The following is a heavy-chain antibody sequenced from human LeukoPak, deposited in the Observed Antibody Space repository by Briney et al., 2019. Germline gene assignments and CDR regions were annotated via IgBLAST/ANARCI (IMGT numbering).Heavy chain of an antibody. D-gene: IGHD1-26*01. J-gene: IGHJ4*02. CDR2: IIPILGIA. Sequence: GASVKVSCKASGGTFSSYAISWVRQAPGQGLVWMGRIIPILGIANYAQKFQGRVTITADKSTSTAYMELSSLRSEDTAVYYCARDKWELLGPFDYWGQGTLVTVSS. CDR3: ARDKWELLGPFDY. CDR1: GGTFSSYA. V-gene: IGHV1-69*04.